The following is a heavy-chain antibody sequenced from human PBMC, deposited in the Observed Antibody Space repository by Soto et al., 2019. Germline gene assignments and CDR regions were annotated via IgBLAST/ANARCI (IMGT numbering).Heavy chain of an antibody. V-gene: IGHV3-21*02. Sequence: EVQLVESGGGLVKPGGSLRLSCAASGFTFSSYSMNWVRQAPGKGLEWVSSISSSSFSINYADSVKGRFSISRGDAQDSLPLQMNNLRAADTAGYYCARDESANMSGMDVSGQGSRVNVS. CDR3: ARDESANMSGMDV. CDR1: GFTFSSYS. CDR2: ISSSSFSI. J-gene: IGHJ6*02.